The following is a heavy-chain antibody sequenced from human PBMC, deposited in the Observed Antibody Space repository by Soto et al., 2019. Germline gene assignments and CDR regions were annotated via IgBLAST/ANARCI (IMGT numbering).Heavy chain of an antibody. CDR2: ILVDGRT. V-gene: IGHV3-23*01. J-gene: IGHJ3*02. D-gene: IGHD2-8*02. CDR1: GFICSSYD. CDR3: AKATATGGGAFDI. Sequence: LRLSCAASGFICSSYDMSWVRQAPGKGLEWVSTILVDGRTFYVDSVEGRFTISRDSSQDTVYLQMNSLTAGDTALYYCAKATATGGGAFDICGQGTMVTVSS.